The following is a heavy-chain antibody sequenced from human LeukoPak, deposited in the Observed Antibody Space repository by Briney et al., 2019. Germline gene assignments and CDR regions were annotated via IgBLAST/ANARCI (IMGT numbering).Heavy chain of an antibody. CDR3: ARFRRCSSTSCYFNWFDP. CDR2: IYPGDSDT. J-gene: IGHJ5*02. V-gene: IGHV5-51*01. CDR1: GYSFTSYW. D-gene: IGHD2-2*01. Sequence: GESLKISCKGSGYSFTSYWIGWVRQMPGKGLEWMGIIYPGDSDTRYSPSFQGQVTISADKSISTAYLQWSSLKASDTAMYHCARFRRCSSTSCYFNWFDPWGQGTLVTVSS.